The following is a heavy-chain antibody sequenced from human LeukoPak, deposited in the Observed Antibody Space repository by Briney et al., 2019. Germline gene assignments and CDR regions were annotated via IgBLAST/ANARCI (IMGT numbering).Heavy chain of an antibody. Sequence: PSETLSLTCTVSGGSISNSSHYWGWIRQPPGKGLEWIGSIYYSGSTYYNPSLKSRVTISVDTSKNQFSLKLSSVTAADTAVYYCARGAYYYGSGTYHTNPTLRYFDYWGQGTLVTVSS. J-gene: IGHJ4*02. CDR3: ARGAYYYGSGTYHTNPTLRYFDY. V-gene: IGHV4-39*01. CDR2: IYYSGST. D-gene: IGHD3-10*01. CDR1: GGSISNSSHY.